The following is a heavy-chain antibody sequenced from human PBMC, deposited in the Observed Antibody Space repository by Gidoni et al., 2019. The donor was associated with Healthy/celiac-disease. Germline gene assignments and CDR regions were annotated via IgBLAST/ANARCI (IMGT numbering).Heavy chain of an antibody. D-gene: IGHD6-13*01. CDR2: IYYSGST. CDR1: GGYISSSMYS. CDR3: ARGRMAAALYYFAY. V-gene: IGHV4-39*07. Sequence: QLQLQESGPGLVKPAETLSLTCTVSGGYISSSMYSWGWIRQPPGKGLEWIGSIYYSGSTYYNPSLKSRVTISVDTSKNQFSLKLSSVTAAYTAVYYCARGRMAAALYYFAYWGQGTLVTVSS. J-gene: IGHJ4*02.